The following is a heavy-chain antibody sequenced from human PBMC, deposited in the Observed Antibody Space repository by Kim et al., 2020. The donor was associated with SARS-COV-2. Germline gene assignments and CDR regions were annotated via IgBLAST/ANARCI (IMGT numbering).Heavy chain of an antibody. Sequence: GGSLRLSCAASEFTFSNHAMSWVRQAPGKGLEWVSTISGSGDSTYYADSVKGRFTISRDNSKNTLYLQMNSLRAEDMALYFCAKAPSDLWFGELSLSWFEPWGEGTPVTVSS. V-gene: IGHV3-23*01. D-gene: IGHD3-10*01. CDR1: EFTFSNHA. CDR3: AKAPSDLWFGELSLSWFEP. CDR2: ISGSGDST. J-gene: IGHJ5*02.